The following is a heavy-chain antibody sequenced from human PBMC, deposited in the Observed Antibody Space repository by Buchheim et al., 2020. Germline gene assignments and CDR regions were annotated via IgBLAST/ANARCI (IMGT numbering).Heavy chain of an antibody. V-gene: IGHV3-7*01. Sequence: EVQLVESGGGLVQPGGSLRLSCAASGFTFSSYWMSWVRQAPGKGLEWVANIKQDGSEKYYVDSVKGRFTISSDNAKNSLYLQMNSLRAEDTAVYYCARRDYYYDSSGYYSRPFDYWGQGTL. CDR3: ARRDYYYDSSGYYSRPFDY. J-gene: IGHJ4*02. CDR2: IKQDGSEK. D-gene: IGHD3-22*01. CDR1: GFTFSSYW.